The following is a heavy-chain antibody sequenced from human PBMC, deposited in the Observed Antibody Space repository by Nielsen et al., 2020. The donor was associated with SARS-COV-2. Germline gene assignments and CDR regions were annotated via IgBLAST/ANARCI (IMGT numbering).Heavy chain of an antibody. V-gene: IGHV3-74*01. Sequence: GESLKISCAASGFTFSGYWMHWVRQAPGKGLVWVSRINGDASSASYADSVKGRFTISRDNAKNTLFLQMNSLRAEDTALYHCARGQFDFDYWGQGTLVTVSS. CDR3: ARGQFDFDY. J-gene: IGHJ4*02. CDR1: GFTFSGYW. D-gene: IGHD3-3*01. CDR2: INGDASSA.